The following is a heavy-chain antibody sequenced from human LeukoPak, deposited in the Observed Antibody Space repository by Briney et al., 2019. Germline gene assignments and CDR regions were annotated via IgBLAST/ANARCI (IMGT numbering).Heavy chain of an antibody. D-gene: IGHD4-17*01. CDR1: GFTFSRYW. V-gene: IGHV3-53*01. CDR2: IYSGGKT. J-gene: IGHJ3*02. CDR3: ASERYGDHDVAFDI. Sequence: GGSLRLSCTASGFTFSRYWMTWVREAPGKGLEWVSIIYSGGKTFYGDSVKGRFTTSRHNSKNTVFLQMNSLRPDDTALYYCASERYGDHDVAFDIWGQGTMVTVSS.